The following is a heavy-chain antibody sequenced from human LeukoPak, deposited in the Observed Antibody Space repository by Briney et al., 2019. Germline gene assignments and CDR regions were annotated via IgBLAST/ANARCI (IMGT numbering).Heavy chain of an antibody. J-gene: IGHJ4*02. CDR1: GFTFSDYD. CDR2: IGTAGDT. D-gene: IGHD1-1*01. V-gene: IGHV3-13*01. CDR3: ARVAKERVGGVYYFDY. Sequence: GGSLRLSCAASGFTFSDYDIHWVRQATGKGLEWVSAIGTAGDTYYTGSVKGRFTMSRENTKNSLYLQMNSLRAGDTAVYYCARVAKERVGGVYYFDYWGQGTLVTVSS.